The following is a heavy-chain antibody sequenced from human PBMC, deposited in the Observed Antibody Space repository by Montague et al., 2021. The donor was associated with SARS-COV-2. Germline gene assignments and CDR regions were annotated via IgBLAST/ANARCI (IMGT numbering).Heavy chain of an antibody. V-gene: IGHV4-31*03. D-gene: IGHD6-13*01. Sequence: TLSLTCTVSGGSISSSGYYWSWIRQHPGKGLEWIGYIYYSGSTYYXXXLKSRVTISVDTSKNQFSLKLSSVTAADTAVYYCARDGGWYSSSWFDYWGQGTLVTVSS. CDR2: IYYSGST. CDR1: GGSISSSGYY. CDR3: ARDGGWYSSSWFDY. J-gene: IGHJ4*02.